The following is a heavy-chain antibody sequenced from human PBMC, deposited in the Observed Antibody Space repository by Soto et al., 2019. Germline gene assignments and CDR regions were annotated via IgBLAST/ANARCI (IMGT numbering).Heavy chain of an antibody. J-gene: IGHJ4*02. CDR1: GFTFTSSS. V-gene: IGHV1-58*01. D-gene: IGHD3-10*01. CDR2: IVVGSGNT. CDR3: AADHVYYYGSGSYMFDY. Sequence: VKVSCKASGFTFTSSSVQWGRQARGQRLEWIGWIVVGSGNTNYAQKFQERVTITRDMSTSTAYMELSSLRSEDTAVYYCAADHVYYYGSGSYMFDYWGQGTLVTVSS.